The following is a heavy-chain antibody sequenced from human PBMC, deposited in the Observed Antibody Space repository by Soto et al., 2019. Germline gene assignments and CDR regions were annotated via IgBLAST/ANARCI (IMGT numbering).Heavy chain of an antibody. V-gene: IGHV1-2*02. Sequence: GASVKVSCKASGYTFTGYYIHWVRQAPGQGLEWMGWINPYSGATNYAQKFQGRVTMTGVTSISTAYMDLSRLRSDDTAVYYCARYSLEYTSSSSYFYGMDVWGHGTTVTVSS. J-gene: IGHJ6*02. CDR1: GYTFTGYY. CDR2: INPYSGAT. CDR3: ARYSLEYTSSSSYFYGMDV. D-gene: IGHD6-6*01.